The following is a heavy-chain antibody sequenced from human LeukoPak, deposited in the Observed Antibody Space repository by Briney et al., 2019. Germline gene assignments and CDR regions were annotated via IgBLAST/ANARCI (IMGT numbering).Heavy chain of an antibody. D-gene: IGHD5-18*01. CDR1: GFTFSSYG. CDR3: ARNTAMVIVGTFTFDY. Sequence: GGSLRLSCAASGFTFSSYGMHWVRQAPGKGLEWVAVIWYDGSNKYYADSVKGRFTISRDNSKNTLYLQMNSLRAEDTAVYYCARNTAMVIVGTFTFDYWGQGTLVTVSS. J-gene: IGHJ4*02. CDR2: IWYDGSNK. V-gene: IGHV3-33*01.